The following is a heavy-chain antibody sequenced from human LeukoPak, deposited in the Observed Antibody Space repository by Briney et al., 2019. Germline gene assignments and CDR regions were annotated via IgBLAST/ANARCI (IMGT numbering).Heavy chain of an antibody. CDR3: AKENLYSSSSFDY. V-gene: IGHV3-23*01. CDR2: ISGSGGSTYYADT. CDR1: GFTFSDHH. D-gene: IGHD6-6*01. Sequence: GGSLRLSCAVSGFTFSDHHMDWVRQAPGKGLEWVSAISGSGGSTYYADTYYADSVKGRFTISRDNSKNTLYLQMNSLRAEDTAVYYCAKENLYSSSSFDYWGQGTLVTVSS. J-gene: IGHJ4*02.